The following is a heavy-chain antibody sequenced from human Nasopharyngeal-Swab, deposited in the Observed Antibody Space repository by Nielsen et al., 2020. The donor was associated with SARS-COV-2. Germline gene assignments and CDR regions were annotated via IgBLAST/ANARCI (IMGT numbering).Heavy chain of an antibody. Sequence: SETLSLTCTVSGGSFSSGSYYWSWIRQPPGKGLEWIGYIYYSGSTYYNPSLKSRVTISVDTSKNQFSLKLSSVTAADSAVYYCARERSYYYYMDVWGKGTTVTVSS. V-gene: IGHV4-61*01. CDR2: IYYSGST. CDR1: GGSFSSGSYY. CDR3: ARERSYYYYMDV. J-gene: IGHJ6*03.